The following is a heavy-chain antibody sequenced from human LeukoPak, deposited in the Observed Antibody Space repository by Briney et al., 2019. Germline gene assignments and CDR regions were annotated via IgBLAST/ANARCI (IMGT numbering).Heavy chain of an antibody. CDR2: IWYDGSNK. V-gene: IGHV3-33*01. Sequence: GGSLRLSCAASGFTFSSYGMHWVRQAPGKGLEWVAVIWYDGSNKYYADSVKGRFTISRDNSKNTLYLQMNSLRAEDTAVYYCARVDYSGTYYFDYWGQGTLVTVSS. CDR3: ARVDYSGTYYFDY. CDR1: GFTFSSYG. D-gene: IGHD1-26*01. J-gene: IGHJ4*02.